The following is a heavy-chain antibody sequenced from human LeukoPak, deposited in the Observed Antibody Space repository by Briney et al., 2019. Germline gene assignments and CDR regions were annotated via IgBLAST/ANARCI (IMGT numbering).Heavy chain of an antibody. J-gene: IGHJ5*02. V-gene: IGHV4-4*07. Sequence: PSETLSLTCTVSGGSISSYYWSWIRQPAGRGLEWIGRIYTSGSTNYNPSLKSRVTMSVDTSKNQFSLKLSSVTAADTAVYYCARAKTYYDILTGYPNGWNWFDPWGQGTLVTVSS. CDR3: ARAKTYYDILTGYPNGWNWFDP. CDR1: GGSISSYY. D-gene: IGHD3-9*01. CDR2: IYTSGST.